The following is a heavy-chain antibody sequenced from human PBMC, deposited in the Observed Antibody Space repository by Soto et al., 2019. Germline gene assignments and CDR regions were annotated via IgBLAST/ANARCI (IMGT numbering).Heavy chain of an antibody. CDR1: GYTFTSYA. CDR3: ARRQWLVGGYYYGMDV. J-gene: IGHJ6*02. Sequence: ASVKVSCKASGYTFTSYAMHWVRQAPGQRLEWMGWNSAYNGNTNYAQKLQGRVTMTTDTSTSTAYMELRSLRSDDTAVYYCARRQWLVGGYYYGMDVWGQGTTVTVSS. V-gene: IGHV1-18*01. D-gene: IGHD6-19*01. CDR2: NSAYNGNT.